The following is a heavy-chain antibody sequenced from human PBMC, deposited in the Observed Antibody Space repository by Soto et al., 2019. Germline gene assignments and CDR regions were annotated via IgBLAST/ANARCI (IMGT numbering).Heavy chain of an antibody. CDR2: IYHSGST. Sequence: SETLSLTCAVSSGSIISNNWWSWVRQPPGKGLEWIGEIYHSGSTNYNPSLKSRVTISVDRSKNQFSLELSSVTAADTAVFYCARRYCTGGSCYLDYWGQGTLVTVSS. J-gene: IGHJ4*02. D-gene: IGHD2-15*01. CDR1: SGSIISNNW. CDR3: ARRYCTGGSCYLDY. V-gene: IGHV4-4*02.